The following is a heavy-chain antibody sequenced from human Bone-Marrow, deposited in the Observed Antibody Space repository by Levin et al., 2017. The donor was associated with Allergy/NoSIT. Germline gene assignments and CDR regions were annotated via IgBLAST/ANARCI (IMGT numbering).Heavy chain of an antibody. V-gene: IGHV3-30*18. Sequence: GESLKISCAASGFTLSTYGMHWVRQAPGRGLEWVAVMSYDGTKKYYADSVKGRFTISRDNSNNTLYLRMNSLRPEATAISYCAKARMLAQFITYGMDGWGKGTTVTVSS. CDR2: MSYDGTKK. CDR3: AKARMLAQFITYGMDG. D-gene: IGHD3-22*01. CDR1: GFTLSTYG. J-gene: IGHJ6*04.